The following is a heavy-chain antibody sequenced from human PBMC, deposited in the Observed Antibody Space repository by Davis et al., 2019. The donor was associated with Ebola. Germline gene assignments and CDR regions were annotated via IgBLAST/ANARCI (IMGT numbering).Heavy chain of an antibody. CDR1: GFTFSSYG. CDR2: ISYDGSNK. Sequence: GESLKISCAASGFTFSSYGMHWVRQAPGKGLEWVAVISYDGSNKYYADSVKGRFTISRDNSKNTLYLQMNSLRVEDTAIYYCARTWRPDNTRGFDPWGQGTLVTVSS. CDR3: ARTWRPDNTRGFDP. D-gene: IGHD2/OR15-2a*01. J-gene: IGHJ5*02. V-gene: IGHV3-30*03.